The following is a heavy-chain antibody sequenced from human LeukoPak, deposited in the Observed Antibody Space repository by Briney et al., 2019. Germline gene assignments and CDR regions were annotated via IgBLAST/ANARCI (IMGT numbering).Heavy chain of an antibody. D-gene: IGHD3-22*01. J-gene: IGHJ4*02. Sequence: SVKVSCKASGGTFSSYAISWVRQAPGQGLEWMGGIIPIFGTANYAQKFQGRVTITADKSTSTAFMELSSLRSDDTAVYYCARDPYYYDSSGYSPHFDYWGQGTLVTVSS. CDR3: ARDPYYYDSSGYSPHFDY. V-gene: IGHV1-69*06. CDR1: GGTFSSYA. CDR2: IIPIFGTA.